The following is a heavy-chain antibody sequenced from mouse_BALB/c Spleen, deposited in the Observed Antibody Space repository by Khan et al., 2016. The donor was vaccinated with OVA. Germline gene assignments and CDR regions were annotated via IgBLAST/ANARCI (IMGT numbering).Heavy chain of an antibody. V-gene: IGHV1-80*01. Sequence: QVQLQQSGAELVRPGSSVKISCRASGYAFSSYWLNWVKQRPGQGLEWIGQIYPGDGDTNYNGKFKGKVTLTADKSSSTAYMQLSSLTSEDSAGFFCSGGYYRGFAYWGQGTTLTVSS. CDR2: IYPGDGDT. CDR1: GYAFSSYW. CDR3: SGGYYRGFAY. J-gene: IGHJ2*01. D-gene: IGHD2-3*01.